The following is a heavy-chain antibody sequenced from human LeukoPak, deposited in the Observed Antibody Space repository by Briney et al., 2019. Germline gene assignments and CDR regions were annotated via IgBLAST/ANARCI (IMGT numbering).Heavy chain of an antibody. CDR2: IYYSGST. D-gene: IGHD3-16*01. J-gene: IGHJ5*02. Sequence: SETLSLTCTISGDSIGRINYYWSWIRQPPGKGLEWIGYIYYSGSTNYNPSLKSRVTISVDTSKNQFPLKLSSVTAADTAVYYCARGGWGWFDPWGQGTLVTVSS. CDR1: GDSIGRINYY. V-gene: IGHV4-61*01. CDR3: ARGGWGWFDP.